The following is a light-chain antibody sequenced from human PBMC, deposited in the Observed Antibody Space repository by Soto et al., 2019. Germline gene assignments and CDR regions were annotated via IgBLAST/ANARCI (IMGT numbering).Light chain of an antibody. CDR1: QSITNNY. Sequence: EIVLTQSPGTLSFSPGERATLSCRASQSITNNYLAWYQQKPGRAHRLLIYGASSRATGIPDRFSGSGSGTDFTLTIHRLEHEDFAMYYCQQYGYLVTFGGGTKVEIK. CDR3: QQYGYLVT. V-gene: IGKV3-20*01. J-gene: IGKJ4*01. CDR2: GAS.